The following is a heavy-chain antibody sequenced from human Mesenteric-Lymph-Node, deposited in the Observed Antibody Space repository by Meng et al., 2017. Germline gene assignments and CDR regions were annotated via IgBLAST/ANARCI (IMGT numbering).Heavy chain of an antibody. CDR1: GGSISSYY. Sequence: GSLRLSCTVSGGSISSYYWSWIRQPAGKGLEWIGRIYTSGSTNYNPSLKSRVTISVDTSKNQFSLKLSSVTAADTAVYYCARATIPTVTLPPLSEANFDYWGQGTLVTVSS. J-gene: IGHJ4*02. D-gene: IGHD4-17*01. CDR2: IYTSGST. CDR3: ARATIPTVTLPPLSEANFDY. V-gene: IGHV4-4*07.